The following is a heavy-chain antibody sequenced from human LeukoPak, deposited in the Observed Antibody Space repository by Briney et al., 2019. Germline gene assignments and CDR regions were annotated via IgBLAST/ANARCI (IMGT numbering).Heavy chain of an antibody. Sequence: GGSLRLSCAASGFTFSIYWMSWVRQAPGKGLEWVANIKQDGSEKYYVDSVKGRFTISRDNAKNSLYLQMNSLRAEDTAVYYCARDPGFWSGYYNYWGQGTLVTVSS. CDR1: GFTFSIYW. J-gene: IGHJ4*02. CDR2: IKQDGSEK. D-gene: IGHD3-3*01. CDR3: ARDPGFWSGYYNY. V-gene: IGHV3-7*01.